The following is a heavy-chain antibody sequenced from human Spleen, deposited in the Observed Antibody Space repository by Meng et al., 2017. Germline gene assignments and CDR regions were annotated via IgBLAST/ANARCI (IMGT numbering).Heavy chain of an antibody. V-gene: IGHV4-4*02. CDR3: ARGQYY. Sequence: AQLQESCPGPDTCTWTLSLTCACSGAPISSRTWWSWVRQPPGKGLEWIGEIYHSGSTNYNPSLKSRVTISVDKSKNQFTLKLSSVTPADTAVYYCARGQYYWGQRTLVTVSS. CDR1: GAPISSRTW. J-gene: IGHJ4*02. CDR2: IYHSGST.